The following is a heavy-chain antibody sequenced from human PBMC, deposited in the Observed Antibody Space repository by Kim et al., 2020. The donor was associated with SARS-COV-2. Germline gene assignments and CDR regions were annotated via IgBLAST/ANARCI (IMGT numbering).Heavy chain of an antibody. CDR2: ISGTTPYT. V-gene: IGHV3-21*01. J-gene: IGHJ4*02. Sequence: GGSLRLSCVASGFILNKYGMIWVRQAPGKGLEWVSSISGTTPYTHYADSVKGRFTITRDDSKKTLYLQMNSLRVEDTAIYFCSRGGFDFWGQGVLVTASS. CDR3: SRGGFDF. CDR1: GFILNKYG.